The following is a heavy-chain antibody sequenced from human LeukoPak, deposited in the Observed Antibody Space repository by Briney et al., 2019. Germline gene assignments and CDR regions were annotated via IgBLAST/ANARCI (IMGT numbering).Heavy chain of an antibody. V-gene: IGHV4-4*09. CDR3: ARGGSGYSFLRVDY. CDR1: GGSISSYY. J-gene: IGHJ4*02. Sequence: SETLSLTCSVSGGSISSYYWSWIRQPPGKGLEWIGYIYTSGSTNYNSSFKSRVTISADTSKNQFSLKLSSVTAADTAVYYCARGGSGYSFLRVDYWGQGTLVTVSS. CDR2: IYTSGST. D-gene: IGHD3-22*01.